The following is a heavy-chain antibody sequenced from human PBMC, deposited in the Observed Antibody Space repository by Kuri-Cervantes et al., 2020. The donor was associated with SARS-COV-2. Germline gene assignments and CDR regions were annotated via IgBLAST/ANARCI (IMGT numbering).Heavy chain of an antibody. Sequence: SETLSLTCTVSGYSISSGYYWGWIRQPPGKGLEWIGSIYHSGSTYYNPSLKSRVTISVDTSKNQFSLKLSSVTAADTAVYYCARGGDRFDPWGQGTLVTVSS. CDR2: IYHSGST. J-gene: IGHJ5*02. CDR3: ARGGDRFDP. CDR1: GYSISSGYY. D-gene: IGHD7-27*01. V-gene: IGHV4-38-2*02.